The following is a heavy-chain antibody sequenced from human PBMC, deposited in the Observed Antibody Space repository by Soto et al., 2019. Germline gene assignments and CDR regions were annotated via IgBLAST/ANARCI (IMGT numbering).Heavy chain of an antibody. D-gene: IGHD6-13*01. CDR1: GGSISSYY. Sequence: SETLSLTCTVSGGSISSYYWSWIRQPPGKGLEWIGYIYYSGSTNYNPSLKSRVTISVDTSKNQFSLKLSSVTAADTAVYYCASIGQQLAAFDIWGQGTMVTVSS. CDR2: IYYSGST. V-gene: IGHV4-59*01. CDR3: ASIGQQLAAFDI. J-gene: IGHJ3*02.